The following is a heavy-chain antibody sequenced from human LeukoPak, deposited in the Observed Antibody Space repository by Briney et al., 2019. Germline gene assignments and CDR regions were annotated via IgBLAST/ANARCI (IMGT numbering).Heavy chain of an antibody. CDR3: ASRTFIAAAGTYGMDV. CDR1: GFAFNTYA. CDR2: IWHDGSHK. Sequence: GGSLRLSCAASGFAFNTYAMHWVRQAPGQGLEWVAPIWHDGSHKFYSNSVRGQFTISRDNSKNTVSLQMNNLRPEDTAVYYCASRTFIAAAGTYGMDVWGKGTTVTVSS. V-gene: IGHV3-33*01. J-gene: IGHJ6*04. D-gene: IGHD6-13*01.